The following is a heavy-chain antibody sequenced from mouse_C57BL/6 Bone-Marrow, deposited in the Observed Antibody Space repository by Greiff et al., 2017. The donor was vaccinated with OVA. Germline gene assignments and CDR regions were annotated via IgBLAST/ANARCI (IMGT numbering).Heavy chain of an antibody. CDR1: GYTFTSYW. V-gene: IGHV1-64*01. CDR2: IHPHSGST. Sequence: VKLQQPGAELVKPGASVKLSCKASGYTFTSYWMHWVKQRPGQGLEWIGMIHPHSGSTNYNEKFKSKATLTVDKSSSTAYMQISSLRYEESAVYYCARGYWDDSEDWGEETTLTVSA. D-gene: IGHD4-1*01. CDR3: ARGYWDDSED. J-gene: IGHJ2*01.